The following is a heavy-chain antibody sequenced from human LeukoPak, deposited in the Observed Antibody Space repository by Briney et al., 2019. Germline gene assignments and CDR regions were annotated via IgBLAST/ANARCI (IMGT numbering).Heavy chain of an antibody. CDR2: INPNSGGT. Sequence: ASVKVSCKSSGYTFTGYYMHWVRQAPGQGLEWMGWINPNSGGTNYAQKFQGRVTMTRDTSISTAYMELSRLRSDDTAVYYCARDSVPWYCSGGSCYNWFDPWGQGTLVTVCS. D-gene: IGHD2-15*01. V-gene: IGHV1-2*02. CDR3: ARDSVPWYCSGGSCYNWFDP. J-gene: IGHJ5*02. CDR1: GYTFTGYY.